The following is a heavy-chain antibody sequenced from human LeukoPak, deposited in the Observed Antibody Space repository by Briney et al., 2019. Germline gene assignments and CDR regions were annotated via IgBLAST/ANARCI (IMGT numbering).Heavy chain of an antibody. V-gene: IGHV3-66*01. CDR2: IYSGGST. J-gene: IGHJ4*02. D-gene: IGHD3-10*01. CDR1: GFTFSSSW. CDR3: ATIDSGYGVYFDY. Sequence: GGSLRLSCAASGFTFSSSWMTWVRQAPGKGLEWVSVIYSGGSTYYADSVKGRFTISRDNSKNTLYLQMNSLRAEDTAVYYCATIDSGYGVYFDYWGQGTLVTVSS.